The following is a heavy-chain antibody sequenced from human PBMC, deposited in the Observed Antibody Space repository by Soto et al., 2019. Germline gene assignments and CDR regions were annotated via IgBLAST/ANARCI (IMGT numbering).Heavy chain of an antibody. CDR2: ISSSGSTI. Sequence: GGSLRLSCAASGFTFSDYYMSWIRQAPGKGLEWVSYISSSGSTIYYADSVKGRFTISRDNAKNSLYLQMNSLRAEDTAVYYCAREVTFGGVIAHDAFDIWGQGTMVTVSS. V-gene: IGHV3-11*01. D-gene: IGHD3-16*02. CDR1: GFTFSDYY. J-gene: IGHJ3*02. CDR3: AREVTFGGVIAHDAFDI.